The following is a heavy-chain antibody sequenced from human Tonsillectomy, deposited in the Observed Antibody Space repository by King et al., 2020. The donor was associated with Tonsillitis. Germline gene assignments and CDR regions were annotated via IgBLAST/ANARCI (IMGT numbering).Heavy chain of an antibody. CDR2: IYYSGSS. CDR1: DGYISSFY. Sequence: QLQESGPGLVKPSETLSLNCSVSDGYISSFYWSWIRQPTGKGLEWIGYIYYSGSSNYNPSLKSRVTISVDTSKNQFSLKLSSVTAADTAGYYCAMYSVSLDAFDIWGQGTMVTVSS. J-gene: IGHJ3*02. CDR3: AMYSVSLDAFDI. D-gene: IGHD2-21*01. V-gene: IGHV4-59*08.